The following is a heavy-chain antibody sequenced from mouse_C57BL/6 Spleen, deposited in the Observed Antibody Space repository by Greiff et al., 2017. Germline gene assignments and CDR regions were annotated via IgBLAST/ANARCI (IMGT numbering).Heavy chain of an antibody. CDR2: IDPSDSYT. Sequence: QVQLQQPGAELMRPGTSVKLSCKASGYTFTSYWMHWVKQRPGQGLEWIGVIDPSDSYTNYNQKFKGKATLAVDTSSSTAYMQLSSLTSEDSAVYYCARAGTTIGPLAYWGQGTLVTVSA. V-gene: IGHV1-59*01. D-gene: IGHD2-14*01. J-gene: IGHJ3*01. CDR1: GYTFTSYW. CDR3: ARAGTTIGPLAY.